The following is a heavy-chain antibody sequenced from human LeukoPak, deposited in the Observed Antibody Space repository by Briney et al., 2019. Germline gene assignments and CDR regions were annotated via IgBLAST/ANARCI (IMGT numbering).Heavy chain of an antibody. V-gene: IGHV3-23*01. CDR2: ITSSGGNA. J-gene: IGHJ2*01. Sequence: GGSLRLSCAASGFTVSSNYMSWVRQAPGKGLEWVSGITSSGGNADYADSVKGRFTISRDNSKNTLYLQMNSLRAEDTAVYYCAKEITYCSRTSCYVYWYFDLWGRGTLVTVSS. CDR3: AKEITYCSRTSCYVYWYFDL. D-gene: IGHD2-2*01. CDR1: GFTVSSNY.